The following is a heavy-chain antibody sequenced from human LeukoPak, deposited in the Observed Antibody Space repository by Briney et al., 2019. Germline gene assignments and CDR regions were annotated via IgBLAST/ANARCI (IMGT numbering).Heavy chain of an antibody. V-gene: IGHV4-59*01. J-gene: IGHJ4*02. CDR2: IYYSGST. D-gene: IGHD3-3*01. Sequence: SETLSLTCTVSGGSINSYYWSWIRQPPGKGLEWIGYIYYSGSTNYNPSLKSRVTISVDTSKNQCSLKVSSVTAAETDVYYCARDAPYYDFWSGYSGHDFDYWGQGALVTVSS. CDR1: GGSINSYY. CDR3: ARDAPYYDFWSGYSGHDFDY.